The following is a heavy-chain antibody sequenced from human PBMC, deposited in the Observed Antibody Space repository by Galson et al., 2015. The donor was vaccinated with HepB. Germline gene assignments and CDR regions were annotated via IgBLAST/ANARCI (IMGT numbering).Heavy chain of an antibody. J-gene: IGHJ2*01. D-gene: IGHD3-16*01. CDR3: ARSVGGWYFDL. CDR2: IGTAGDT. CDR1: GFTFSSYD. V-gene: IGHV3-13*01. Sequence: SLRLSCAASGFTFSSYDMHWVRQATGKGLEWVSAIGTAGDTYYPGSVKGRFTISRENAKNSLYLQMNSLRAGDTAVYYCARSVGGWYFDLWGRGTLVTVSS.